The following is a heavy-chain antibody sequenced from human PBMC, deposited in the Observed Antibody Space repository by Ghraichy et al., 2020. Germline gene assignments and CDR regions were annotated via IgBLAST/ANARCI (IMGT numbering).Heavy chain of an antibody. CDR2: INHSGST. D-gene: IGHD2-2*01. CDR3: ARDADIVVVPAATNYYYGMDV. Sequence: SETLSLTCAVYGGSFSGYYWSWIRQPPGKGLEWIGEINHSGSTNYNPSLKSRVTISVDTSKNQFSLKLSSVTAADTAVYYCARDADIVVVPAATNYYYGMDVWGQGTTVTVSS. V-gene: IGHV4-34*01. J-gene: IGHJ6*02. CDR1: GGSFSGYY.